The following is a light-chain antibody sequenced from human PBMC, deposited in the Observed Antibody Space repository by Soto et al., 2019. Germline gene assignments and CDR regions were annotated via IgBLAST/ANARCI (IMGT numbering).Light chain of an antibody. Sequence: DIQMTQSPSAMSASVGDRVTITCRASQGISNYLAWFQQKPGQVPKRLIFAASNLQYGVTSRFSGSGYGTEFTLTISTLEPEDFATYHCLQHFTYPWTFGQGTKVDMK. J-gene: IGKJ1*01. V-gene: IGKV1-17*03. CDR3: LQHFTYPWT. CDR1: QGISNY. CDR2: AAS.